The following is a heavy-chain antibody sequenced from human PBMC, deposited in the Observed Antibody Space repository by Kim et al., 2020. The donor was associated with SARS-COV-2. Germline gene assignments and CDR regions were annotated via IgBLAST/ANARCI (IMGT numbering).Heavy chain of an antibody. CDR2: INWNGGST. CDR1: GFTFDDYG. CDR3: ARADSSGYSLTFDY. J-gene: IGHJ4*02. D-gene: IGHD3-22*01. Sequence: GGSLRLSCAASGFTFDDYGMSWVRQAPGKGLEWVSGINWNGGSTGYADSVKGRFTISRDNAKNSLYLQMNSLRAEDTALYHCARADSSGYSLTFDYWGQGTLVTVSS. V-gene: IGHV3-20*01.